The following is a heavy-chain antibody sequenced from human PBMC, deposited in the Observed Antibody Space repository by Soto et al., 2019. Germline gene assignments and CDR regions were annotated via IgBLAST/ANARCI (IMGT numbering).Heavy chain of an antibody. V-gene: IGHV4-31*03. Sequence: SETLSLTCTVSGGPISSSGYNWSWIRQHPGKGLEWIGYIYYSGSTYYNPSLKSRVTISVDTSQNQFSLKLSSVTAADTAVYFCPTYGSGSYYPTTFDYWGQGTLVT. D-gene: IGHD3-10*01. CDR2: IYYSGST. J-gene: IGHJ4*02. CDR1: GGPISSSGYN. CDR3: PTYGSGSYYPTTFDY.